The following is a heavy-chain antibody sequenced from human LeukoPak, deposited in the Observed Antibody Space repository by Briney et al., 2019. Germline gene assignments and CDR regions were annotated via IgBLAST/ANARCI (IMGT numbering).Heavy chain of an antibody. Sequence: GGSLRLSCAASGFTFSSYDMSWVRQAPGSGLEWVSGITGSGGSTYYADSVKGRFTISRDNSKNTLFLQMNSLRVEDTAVYFCARRYGGRTQYYFDYWGQGTLVTVSS. V-gene: IGHV3-23*01. D-gene: IGHD3-9*01. CDR3: ARRYGGRTQYYFDY. CDR2: ITGSGGST. J-gene: IGHJ4*02. CDR1: GFTFSSYD.